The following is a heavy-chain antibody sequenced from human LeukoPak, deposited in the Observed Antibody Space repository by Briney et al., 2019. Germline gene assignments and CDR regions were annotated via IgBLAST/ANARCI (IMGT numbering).Heavy chain of an antibody. V-gene: IGHV3-23*01. D-gene: IGHD2-2*01. J-gene: IGHJ4*02. CDR2: ISGSAGST. Sequence: PGGSLRLSCAAAGFTFNNYFMTWVRQAPGKGLEWVSTISGSAGSTYYADFVKGLFTISRDNSRSTLYLQMNSLRADDTAVYYCARYCSGASCYLGLDYWGQGTLVTVSS. CDR3: ARYCSGASCYLGLDY. CDR1: GFTFNNYF.